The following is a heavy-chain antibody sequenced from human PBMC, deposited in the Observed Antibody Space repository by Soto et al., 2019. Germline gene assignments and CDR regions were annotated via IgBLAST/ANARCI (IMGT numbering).Heavy chain of an antibody. V-gene: IGHV4-34*01. D-gene: IGHD6-19*01. CDR1: GGSFSGYY. CDR2: INHSGST. J-gene: IGHJ4*02. Sequence: SETLSLTXAVYGGSFSGYYWSWIRQPPGKGLEWIGEINHSGSTDYNPSLKSRVTISVDTSKNQFSLKLSSVTAADTAVYYCARGGGSGWYIDYWGQGTLVTVSS. CDR3: ARGGGSGWYIDY.